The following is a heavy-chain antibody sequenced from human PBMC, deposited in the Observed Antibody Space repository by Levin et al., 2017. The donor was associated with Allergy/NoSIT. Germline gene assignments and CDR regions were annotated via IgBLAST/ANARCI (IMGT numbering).Heavy chain of an antibody. V-gene: IGHV1-24*01. Sequence: GESLKISCQVSGYTLTELSMHWVRQAPGKGLEWMGGFDPEDGETIYAQKFQGRVTMTEDTSTDTAYMELSSLRSEDTAVYYCAKNSGYADFDYWGQGTLVTVSS. CDR2: FDPEDGET. D-gene: IGHD5-12*01. CDR3: AKNSGYADFDY. CDR1: GYTLTELS. J-gene: IGHJ4*02.